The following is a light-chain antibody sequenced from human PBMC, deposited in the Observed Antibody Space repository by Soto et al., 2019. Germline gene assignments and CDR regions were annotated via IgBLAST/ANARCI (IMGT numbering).Light chain of an antibody. CDR1: QNINIY. CDR3: QQSYSYPHS. V-gene: IGKV1-39*01. Sequence: DIQMTQSPSSLSAYVGDRVTIACRASQNINIYLNWYQQRPGKAPKLLVTTAPTFQSGVPSRFSASGSGADFTLTISGLQPEDYETYYCQQSYSYPHSFGQGTKVDIK. J-gene: IGKJ2*01. CDR2: TAP.